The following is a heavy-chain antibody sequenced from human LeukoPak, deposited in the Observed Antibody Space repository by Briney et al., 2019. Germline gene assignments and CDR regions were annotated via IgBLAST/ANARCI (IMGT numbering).Heavy chain of an antibody. CDR3: VRDMDV. J-gene: IGHJ6*02. Sequence: PGGSLRLSCAASRFTFSSYEMNWVRQAPGKGLEWVANIKQDGTKKYYVDSVKGRFTISRDNAKNSLYLQMNSLRAEDTAVYYCVRDMDVWGQGTTVTVSS. CDR2: IKQDGTKK. V-gene: IGHV3-7*04. CDR1: RFTFSSYE.